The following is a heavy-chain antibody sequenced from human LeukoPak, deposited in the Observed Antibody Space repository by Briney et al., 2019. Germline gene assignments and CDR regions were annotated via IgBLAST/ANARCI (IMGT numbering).Heavy chain of an antibody. J-gene: IGHJ4*02. Sequence: PGGSLRLSCAASGFTVSNNYMSCVRQAPGKGLEWVSVIYSGDSGGSTYYADSVKGRFTISRDNSKNTLYLQMNSLRAEDTAVYYCARDWSHRCLDYWGQGTLVTVSS. D-gene: IGHD3-3*01. V-gene: IGHV3-53*01. CDR1: GFTVSNNY. CDR2: IYSGDSGGST. CDR3: ARDWSHRCLDY.